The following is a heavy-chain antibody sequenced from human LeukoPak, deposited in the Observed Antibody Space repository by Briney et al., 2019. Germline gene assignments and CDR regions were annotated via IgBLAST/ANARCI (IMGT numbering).Heavy chain of an antibody. CDR2: ISSSSSYI. D-gene: IGHD3-10*01. J-gene: IGHJ4*02. Sequence: SGGSLRLSCEASGFTFSSSWMSWVRQAPGKGLEWVSSISSSSSYIYYADSVKGRFTISRDNAKNSLYLQMNSLRAEDTAVYYCASTGERYYYGSGTFDYWGQGTLVTVSS. CDR3: ASTGERYYYGSGTFDY. CDR1: GFTFSSSW. V-gene: IGHV3-21*01.